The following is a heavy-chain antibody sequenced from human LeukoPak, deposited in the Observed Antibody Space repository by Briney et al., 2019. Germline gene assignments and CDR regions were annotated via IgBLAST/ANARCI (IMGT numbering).Heavy chain of an antibody. CDR1: GFTFSSYA. D-gene: IGHD3-3*01. CDR3: ARDSRGFWSGYSYYFDY. V-gene: IGHV3-30-3*01. CDR2: ISYDGSNK. Sequence: PGGSLRLSCAASGFTFSSYAMHWVRQAPGKGLEWVAVISYDGSNKYYADSVKGRFTISRDNSKNTLYLQMNSLRAEDTAVYYCARDSRGFWSGYSYYFDYWGQGTLVTVSS. J-gene: IGHJ4*02.